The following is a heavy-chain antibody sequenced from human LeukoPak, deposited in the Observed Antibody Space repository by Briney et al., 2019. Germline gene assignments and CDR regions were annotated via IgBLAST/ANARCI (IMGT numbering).Heavy chain of an antibody. V-gene: IGHV4-59*01. CDR3: ASSIVVVTAGEYLQH. Sequence: SETLSLTCTVSGGSISSYYWSWIRQPPGKGLEWIGYIYYSGSTNYNPSLKSRVTISVDTSKNQFSLKLSSVTAADTAVYYCASSIVVVTAGEYLQHWGQGTLVTVSS. D-gene: IGHD2-21*02. CDR1: GGSISSYY. J-gene: IGHJ1*01. CDR2: IYYSGST.